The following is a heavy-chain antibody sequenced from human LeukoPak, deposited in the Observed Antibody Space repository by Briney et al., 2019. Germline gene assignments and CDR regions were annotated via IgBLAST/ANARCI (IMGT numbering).Heavy chain of an antibody. J-gene: IGHJ4*02. CDR3: ARDSGYYGSANYFDY. CDR1: GFTFSDYY. CDR2: ISSSGSYT. Sequence: GGSLRLSCAASGFTFSDYYMSWIRQAPGKGLEWVSYISSSGSYTNYADSVKGRFTISRDNSKNTLYLQMNSLRAEDTAVYYCARDSGYYGSANYFDYWGQGTLVTVSS. V-gene: IGHV3-11*06. D-gene: IGHD3-10*01.